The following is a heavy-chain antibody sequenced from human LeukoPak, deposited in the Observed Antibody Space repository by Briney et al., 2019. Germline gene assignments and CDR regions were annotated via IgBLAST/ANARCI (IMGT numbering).Heavy chain of an antibody. CDR3: AGHFHSAWFGF. Sequence: GESQKISCKCSGFDFTAYGIAWVRQMPGKGLEWMGNIYPGGSNGRYSPSFQGQVTMSADKSITTVYLQWSSLKASDTAMYYCAGHFHSAWFGFWGQGSLVTVSS. J-gene: IGHJ4*02. CDR1: GFDFTAYG. V-gene: IGHV5-51*01. CDR2: IYPGGSNG. D-gene: IGHD5-18*01.